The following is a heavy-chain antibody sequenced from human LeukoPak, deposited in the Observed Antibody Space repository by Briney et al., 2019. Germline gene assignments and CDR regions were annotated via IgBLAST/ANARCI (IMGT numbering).Heavy chain of an antibody. V-gene: IGHV3-30*03. Sequence: GGSLRLSCAASGFTFSSYGMHWVRQAPGKGLEWVAVISYDGSNKYYADSVKGRFTISRDNSKNTLYLQMNSLRAEDTAVYYCSGGWTSPFDYWGQGTLVTVSS. CDR2: ISYDGSNK. J-gene: IGHJ4*02. CDR3: SGGWTSPFDY. D-gene: IGHD2-15*01. CDR1: GFTFSSYG.